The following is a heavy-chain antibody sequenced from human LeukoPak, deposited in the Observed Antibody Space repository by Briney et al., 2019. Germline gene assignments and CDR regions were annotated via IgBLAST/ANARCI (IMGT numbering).Heavy chain of an antibody. J-gene: IGHJ5*02. CDR1: GFTFSSYA. CDR2: ISGSGGST. D-gene: IGHD2-15*01. V-gene: IGHV3-23*01. Sequence: TGGSLRLSCAASGFTFSSYAMSWVRQAPGKGLEWVSAISGSGGSTYYADSVKGRFTISRNNSKNTLYLQMNSLRAEDTAVYYCAKDPCSGGSCCYPNWFDPWGQGTLVTVSS. CDR3: AKDPCSGGSCCYPNWFDP.